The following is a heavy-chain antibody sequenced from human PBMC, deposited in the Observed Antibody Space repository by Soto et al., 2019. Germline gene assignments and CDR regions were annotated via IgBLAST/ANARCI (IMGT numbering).Heavy chain of an antibody. CDR2: ISSSSSYI. Sequence: PGGSLRLSCAASGFTFSSYSMNWVRQAPGKGLEWVSSISSSSSYIYYADSVKGRFTISRDNAKNSLYLQMNSLRAEDTAVYYCARDADFWSGYAPWSDYYYYGMDVWGQGTTVTVSS. D-gene: IGHD3-3*01. CDR1: GFTFSSYS. CDR3: ARDADFWSGYAPWSDYYYYGMDV. V-gene: IGHV3-21*01. J-gene: IGHJ6*02.